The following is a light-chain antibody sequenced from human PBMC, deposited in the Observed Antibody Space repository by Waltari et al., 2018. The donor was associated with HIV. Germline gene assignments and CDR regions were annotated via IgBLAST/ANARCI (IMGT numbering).Light chain of an antibody. V-gene: IGLV2-14*03. CDR1: SSDVVGYNY. CDR3: SSYTSSNTLPYV. J-gene: IGLJ1*01. Sequence: QSALTQPASVSGSPGQSITLSCTGTSSDVVGYNYVSWYQQHPGKAPKLMIYDVSNRPSGVSNRFAGSKSGNTASLNISGLQAEDEADYYCSSYTSSNTLPYVFGTGTKVTVL. CDR2: DVS.